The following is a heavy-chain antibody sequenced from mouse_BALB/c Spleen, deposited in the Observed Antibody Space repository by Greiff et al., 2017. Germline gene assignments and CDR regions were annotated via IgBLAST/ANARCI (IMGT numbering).Heavy chain of an antibody. D-gene: IGHD1-1*01. Sequence: QVTLKESGPGILQPSQTLSLTCSFSGFSLSTSGMGVSWIRQPSGKGLEWLAHIYWDDDKRYNPSLKSRLTISKDTSSNQVFLKITSVDTADTATYYCARSTVGHFDYWGQGTTLTVSS. CDR1: GFSLSTSGMG. J-gene: IGHJ2*01. V-gene: IGHV8-12*01. CDR2: IYWDDDK. CDR3: ARSTVGHFDY.